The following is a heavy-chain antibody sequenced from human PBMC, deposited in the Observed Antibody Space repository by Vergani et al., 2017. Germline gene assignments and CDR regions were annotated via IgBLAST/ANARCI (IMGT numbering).Heavy chain of an antibody. J-gene: IGHJ6*02. CDR3: AKDISGGPEYYYYYYGMDV. Sequence: EVQLVESGGVVVQPGGSLRPPFAAPGFTFDDYTMHWVRQAPGKGLEWVSLICWDGGSTNYADSVKGRFTISRDNSKNSLYLQMNSLRTEDTALYDCAKDISGGPEYYYYYYGMDVWGQGTTVTVSS. CDR2: ICWDGGST. V-gene: IGHV3-43*01. CDR1: GFTFDDYT. D-gene: IGHD6-19*01.